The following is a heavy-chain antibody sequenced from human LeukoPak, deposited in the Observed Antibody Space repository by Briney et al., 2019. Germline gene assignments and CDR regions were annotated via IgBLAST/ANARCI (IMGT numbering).Heavy chain of an antibody. D-gene: IGHD3-10*01. V-gene: IGHV3-23*01. CDR2: ISGGTGNT. J-gene: IGHJ5*02. CDR1: GFTFSTYA. CDR3: ARGSYGSGSYRRNENWFDP. Sequence: PGGSLRLSCAASGFTFSTYAMSWVRQAPGKGLEWVSVISGGTGNTYNADSVKGRFTISRDNAKNSLYLQMNSLRAEDTAVYYCARGSYGSGSYRRNENWFDPWGQGTLVTVSS.